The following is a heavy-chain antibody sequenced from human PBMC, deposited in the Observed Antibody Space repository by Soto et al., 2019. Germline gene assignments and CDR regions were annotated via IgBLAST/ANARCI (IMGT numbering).Heavy chain of an antibody. CDR1: GFTSGVYT. CDR3: TRGREGGSRMRFYYHXLDV. Sequence: GGSLRLSCTSSGFTSGVYTMAWVRQAPGKGLEWVGSIRSTAYGAPTDYAASVKDRFIISRDDSRDVAYLQMNSLRTEDTAVYYGTRGREGGSRMRFYYHXLDVWGQGTTVTVSS. V-gene: IGHV3-49*04. J-gene: IGHJ6*02. CDR2: IRSTAYGAPT. D-gene: IGHD3-16*01.